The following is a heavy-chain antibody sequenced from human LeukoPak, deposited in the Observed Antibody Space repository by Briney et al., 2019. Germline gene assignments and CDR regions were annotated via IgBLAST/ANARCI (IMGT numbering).Heavy chain of an antibody. CDR3: ARAEDSSSWYFGY. CDR2: FSYDGINK. D-gene: IGHD6-13*01. V-gene: IGHV3-30-3*01. J-gene: IGHJ4*02. CDR1: GFTHSSFS. Sequence: PGGSLRLSCAASGFTHSSFSMHWVRQAPGKGLEWVAVFSYDGINKYYADSVKGRFTISRDNSKNTLYLQMNSLRAEDTAVYYCARAEDSSSWYFGYWGQGTLVTVSS.